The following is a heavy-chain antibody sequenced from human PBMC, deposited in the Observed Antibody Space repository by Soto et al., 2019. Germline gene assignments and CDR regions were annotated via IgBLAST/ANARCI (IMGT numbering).Heavy chain of an antibody. Sequence: GGSLRLSCAASGFTFSSYSMNRVRQAPGKGLEWVSSISSSSSYIYYADSVKGRFTISRDNAKNSLYLQMNSLRAEDTAVYYCARDLSPAAIGRVIDYWGQGSLVTVSS. CDR2: ISSSSSYI. D-gene: IGHD2-2*01. CDR1: GFTFSSYS. CDR3: ARDLSPAAIGRVIDY. J-gene: IGHJ4*02. V-gene: IGHV3-21*01.